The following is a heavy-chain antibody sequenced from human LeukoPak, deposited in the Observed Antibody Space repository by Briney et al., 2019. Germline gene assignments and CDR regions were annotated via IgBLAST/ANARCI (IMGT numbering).Heavy chain of an antibody. CDR3: ASSGAYSDFDF. D-gene: IGHD3-22*01. CDR2: IYSGGSA. V-gene: IGHV3-53*01. J-gene: IGHJ4*02. CDR1: GFTANNNY. Sequence: GGSLRLSCAASGFTANNNYKSWVRQAPGKSLQWVSLIYSGGSAYYEDSVKGRFTISRDSSKNMVFLQMNSLRAEDTAVYYCASSGAYSDFDFWGQGTLVTVSS.